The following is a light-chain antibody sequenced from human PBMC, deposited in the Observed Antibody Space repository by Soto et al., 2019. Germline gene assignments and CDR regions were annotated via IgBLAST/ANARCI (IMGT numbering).Light chain of an antibody. V-gene: IGKV3-20*01. CDR2: SAS. J-gene: IGKJ2*01. CDR3: QQYGGSPMYT. Sequence: EIVLTQSPGTLSLSPGERATLSCRASQSVSSSYLAWYQQKPGQAPRLLMYSASSRATGIPDRFSGSGSGTDFTLTISRLEPEDFAVYYCQQYGGSPMYTFGQGTKLEIK. CDR1: QSVSSSY.